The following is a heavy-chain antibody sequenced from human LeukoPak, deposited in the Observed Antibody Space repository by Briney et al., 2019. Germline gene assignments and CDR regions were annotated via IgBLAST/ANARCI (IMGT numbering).Heavy chain of an antibody. D-gene: IGHD3-3*01. CDR3: ARGLTIFEPFDP. CDR1: GGSISSRSHY. Sequence: SETLSLTCTVSGGSISSRSHYWGWIRQPPGKGLEWIGSINYSGTTYYNPSLKSRVTISVNTSKNQFSLNLSSVTAADTAVYYCARGLTIFEPFDPWGQGTLVTVSS. V-gene: IGHV4-39*07. J-gene: IGHJ5*02. CDR2: INYSGTT.